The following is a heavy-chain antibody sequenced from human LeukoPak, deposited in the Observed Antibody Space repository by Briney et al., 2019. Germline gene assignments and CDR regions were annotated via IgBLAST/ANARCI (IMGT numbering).Heavy chain of an antibody. CDR3: ARRDSGGNWFDP. D-gene: IGHD3-10*01. J-gene: IGHJ5*02. V-gene: IGHV5-51*01. CDR1: GYSFTIYW. CDR2: IYPGDSDT. Sequence: PGGSLGLSCKGSGYSFTIYWIAGVGQMPGKGREWMGIIYPGDSDTRYSPSFQGQVTISADKSISTAYLQWSSLKASDTAMYYCARRDSGGNWFDPWGQGTLVTVSS.